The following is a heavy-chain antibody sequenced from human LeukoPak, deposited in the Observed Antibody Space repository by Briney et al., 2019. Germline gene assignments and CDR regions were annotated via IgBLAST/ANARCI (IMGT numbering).Heavy chain of an antibody. CDR1: GFSPRNAW. CDR2: IETSADGETT. V-gene: IGHV3-15*03. Sequence: GGSPRLSSAPSGFSPRNAWMSWVRDALGRGLGWGCRIETSADGETTHYAAPVKGRFTIARVDAKTTLYLDISSRKASDTAMYYCARLWLAGSDDFAYWGQGTLVTVSS. J-gene: IGHJ4*02. D-gene: IGHD3-10*01. CDR3: ARLWLAGSDDFAY.